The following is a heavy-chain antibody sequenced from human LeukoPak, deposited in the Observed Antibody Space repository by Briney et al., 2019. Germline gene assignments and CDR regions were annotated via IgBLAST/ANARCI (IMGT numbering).Heavy chain of an antibody. CDR1: GFTFSSYA. Sequence: GGSLRLSCAASGFTFSSYAMSWVRQAPGKGLEWVSAISGSGGSTYYADSVKGRFTISRDNSKNTLYLQMNSLRAEDTAVYYCARDWLVLYAFDIWGQGTMVTVSS. D-gene: IGHD6-19*01. CDR2: ISGSGGST. J-gene: IGHJ3*02. V-gene: IGHV3-23*01. CDR3: ARDWLVLYAFDI.